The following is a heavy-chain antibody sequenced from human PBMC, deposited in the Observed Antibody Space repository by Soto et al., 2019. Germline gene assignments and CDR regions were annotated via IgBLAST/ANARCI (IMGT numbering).Heavy chain of an antibody. V-gene: IGHV3-53*01. Sequence: EVQLVESGGGLIQPGGSLRLSCAASGFTVSSNYMSWVRQAPGKGLEWVSVIYSGGSTYYADSVKGRFTISRDNSKNTLYLQMNSRSAEDTAVYYCARAAYSSSWYEEKNAFDIWGQGTMVTVSS. CDR2: IYSGGST. J-gene: IGHJ3*02. CDR3: ARAAYSSSWYEEKNAFDI. CDR1: GFTVSSNY. D-gene: IGHD6-13*01.